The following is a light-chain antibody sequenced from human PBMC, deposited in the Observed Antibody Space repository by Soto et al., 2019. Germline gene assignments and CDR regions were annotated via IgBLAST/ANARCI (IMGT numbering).Light chain of an antibody. CDR1: QSVSTY. CDR2: DAS. CDR3: QQRSNWPWT. J-gene: IGKJ1*01. V-gene: IGKV3-11*01. Sequence: EIELTQSPATLSLSPGERATLSCRASQSVSTYLAWYQQKPGQAPRLLIYDASNRATGIPARFSGSGSGTDFTLTISSLEPEDFAVYYCQQRSNWPWTFGQGTKVEIE.